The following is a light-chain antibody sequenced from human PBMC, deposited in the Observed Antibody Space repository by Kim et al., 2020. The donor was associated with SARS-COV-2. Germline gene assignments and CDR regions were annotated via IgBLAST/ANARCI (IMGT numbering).Light chain of an antibody. Sequence: GQTVTIPCTGSSSNIGAGYPVHWYQQVPGTAPKLLIYDNNNRPSGVPDRFSGSKSGTSASLAITGLQAEDEADYYCQSYDSSLTVFGGGTKVTVL. CDR3: QSYDSSLTV. CDR1: SSNIGAGYP. CDR2: DNN. V-gene: IGLV1-40*01. J-gene: IGLJ3*02.